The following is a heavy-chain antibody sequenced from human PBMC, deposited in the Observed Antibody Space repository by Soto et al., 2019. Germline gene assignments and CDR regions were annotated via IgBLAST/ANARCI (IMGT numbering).Heavy chain of an antibody. CDR3: ARVPSVVTPGNDYFGVDV. J-gene: IGHJ6*02. V-gene: IGHV5-51*01. CDR2: IYPNDADT. CDR1: GYSFTYYW. Sequence: EVRLAQSGGEVKKPGESLKISCKGSGYSFTYYWNAWVRQRPGKDLEWMGIIYPNDADTRYNPSFQGQVTISADKSISTAYLQWTSLKTSDTAMYYCARVPSVVTPGNDYFGVDVWGQGTTVIVSS. D-gene: IGHD2-2*01.